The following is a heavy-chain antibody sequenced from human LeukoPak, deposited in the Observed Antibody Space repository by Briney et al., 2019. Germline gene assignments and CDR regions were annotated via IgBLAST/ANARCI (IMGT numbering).Heavy chain of an antibody. V-gene: IGHV4-38-2*02. Sequence: PSETLSLTCTVSGYSVSSGYYWGWIRQPPGKGLEWIGSMYHSGDTYYNPSLKSRVTISVDTSKNQLSLKLSSVTAADTAVYYCAQHYYGSGRTRFDYWGQGTLVTVSS. D-gene: IGHD3-10*01. J-gene: IGHJ4*02. CDR3: AQHYYGSGRTRFDY. CDR1: GYSVSSGYY. CDR2: MYHSGDT.